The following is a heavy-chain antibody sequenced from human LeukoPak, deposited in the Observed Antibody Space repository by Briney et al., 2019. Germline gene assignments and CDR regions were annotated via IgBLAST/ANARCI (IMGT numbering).Heavy chain of an antibody. D-gene: IGHD3-10*01. J-gene: IGHJ5*02. CDR2: IYHSGST. V-gene: IGHV4-30-2*01. Sequence: PSETLSLACAVSGGSISSGGYSWSWIRQPPGKGLEWIGYIYHSGSTYYNPSLKSRVTISVDRSKNQFSLKLSSVTAADTAVYYCARRITMVRGVIYLNWIDPRGQGTLVTVSS. CDR3: ARRITMVRGVIYLNWIDP. CDR1: GGSISSGGYS.